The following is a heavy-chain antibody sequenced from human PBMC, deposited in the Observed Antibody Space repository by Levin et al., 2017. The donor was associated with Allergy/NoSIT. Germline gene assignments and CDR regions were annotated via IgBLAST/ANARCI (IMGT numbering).Heavy chain of an antibody. J-gene: IGHJ6*02. V-gene: IGHV4-34*01. CDR2: ITHSGST. CDR1: GGSFSDYN. Sequence: SETLSLTCAVYGGSFSDYNWSWIRQPPGKGLQWIGEITHSGSTTYTPSLKSRVTILVDTSKNELSLRLSSATAADTAVYYCARVRVILTGYYRGSQASYYYGMDVWGQGTTVTVSS. CDR3: ARVRVILTGYYRGSQASYYYGMDV. D-gene: IGHD3-9*01.